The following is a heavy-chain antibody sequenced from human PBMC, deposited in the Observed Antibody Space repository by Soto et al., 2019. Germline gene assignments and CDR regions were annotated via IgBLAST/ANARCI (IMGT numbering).Heavy chain of an antibody. CDR3: ARERGGATATLDYYYFYMDV. Sequence: VQLAQSGAEVKKPGASVKVSCKTSGDSFNDYYIHWVRQAPGQGLEWMGWINPNGGATKYAQKFQGRGTVTRDRSIRTVYMELSSLRSDDTAVYYCARERGGATATLDYYYFYMDVWGKGTTVTVSS. CDR2: INPNGGAT. J-gene: IGHJ6*03. V-gene: IGHV1-2*02. D-gene: IGHD5-12*01. CDR1: GDSFNDYY.